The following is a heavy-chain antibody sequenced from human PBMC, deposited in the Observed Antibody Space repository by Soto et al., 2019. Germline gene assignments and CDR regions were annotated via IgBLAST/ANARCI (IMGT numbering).Heavy chain of an antibody. CDR3: AKDGSPYCGGDCFTPD. V-gene: IGHV3-9*01. CDR2: FSWNSGSI. D-gene: IGHD2-21*02. Sequence: GGSLRLSCAASGFTFDDYAMHWVRQAPGKGLERVSGFSWNSGSIGYADSVKGRFTISRDNAKNSLYLQMNSLRAEDTALYYCAKDGSPYCGGDCFTPDWGQGTLVTVSS. J-gene: IGHJ4*02. CDR1: GFTFDDYA.